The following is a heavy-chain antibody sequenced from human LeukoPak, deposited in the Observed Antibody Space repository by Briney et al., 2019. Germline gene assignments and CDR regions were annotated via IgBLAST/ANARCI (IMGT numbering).Heavy chain of an antibody. J-gene: IGHJ4*02. CDR2: ISGYNGNA. V-gene: IGHV1-18*01. D-gene: IGHD6-13*01. Sequence: ASVKVSCKASGYTFTTYGITWVRQASGQGLEWMGWISGYNGNANYAQSLQGRVTMTTDTSTSTAYLELRSLISDDTAVYYCARDSGIAAPIGGFWGQGTLVTVSS. CDR1: GYTFTTYG. CDR3: ARDSGIAAPIGGF.